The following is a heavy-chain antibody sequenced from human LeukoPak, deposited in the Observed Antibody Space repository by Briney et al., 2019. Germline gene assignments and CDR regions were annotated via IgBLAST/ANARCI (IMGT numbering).Heavy chain of an antibody. J-gene: IGHJ4*02. CDR2: IYYSGST. Sequence: SETLSLTCTVSGGSISSYYWSWIRQPPGKGLEWIGYIYYSGSTYYNPSLKSRVTISVDTSKNQFSLKLSSVTAADTAVYYCARVDGYNFLDYWGQGTLVTVSS. V-gene: IGHV4-59*08. CDR3: ARVDGYNFLDY. CDR1: GGSISSYY. D-gene: IGHD5-24*01.